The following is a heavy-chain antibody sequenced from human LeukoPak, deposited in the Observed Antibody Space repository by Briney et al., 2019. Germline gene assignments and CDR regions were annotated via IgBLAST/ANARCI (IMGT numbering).Heavy chain of an antibody. CDR1: GYTFTNYG. V-gene: IGHV1-18*01. Sequence: GASVKVSCKASGYTFTNYGISWVRQAPGQGLEWMGWISAYNGNTNYAQKLQGRVAMTTDTSTSTAYMELRSLRSDDTAVYYCARDPIPVSITMIVVAITGDAFDIWGQGTMVTVSS. J-gene: IGHJ3*02. CDR3: ARDPIPVSITMIVVAITGDAFDI. CDR2: ISAYNGNT. D-gene: IGHD3-22*01.